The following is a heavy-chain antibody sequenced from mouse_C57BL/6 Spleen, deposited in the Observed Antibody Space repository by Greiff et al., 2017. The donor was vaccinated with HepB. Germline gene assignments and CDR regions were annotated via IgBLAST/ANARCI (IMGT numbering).Heavy chain of an antibody. Sequence: VQLQQSGAELASPGASVTLSCKASGYTFTDHIMNRVKKRPGQGLEWIGRIYPVSGETNYNQKFMGKATFSVDRSSSTVYMVLDSLTSEDPAVYYWSRSTRVTAGAVDYWGQRTSVTVSS. CDR3: SRSTRVTAGAVDY. CDR1: GYTFTDHI. V-gene: IGHV1-11*01. CDR2: IYPVSGET. D-gene: IGHD2-2*01. J-gene: IGHJ4*01.